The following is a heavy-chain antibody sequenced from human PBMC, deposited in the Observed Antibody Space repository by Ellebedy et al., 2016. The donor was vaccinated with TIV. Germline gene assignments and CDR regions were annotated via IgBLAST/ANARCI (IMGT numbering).Heavy chain of an antibody. CDR3: ARARYFDWLLWGN. CDR1: GGSISSYY. V-gene: IGHV4-59*01. Sequence: SETLSLTXTVSGGSISSYYWSWIRQPPGKGLEWIGYIYYSGNTNYNPSLKSRVTISVDTSKNQFSLKLSSVTAADTAVYYCARARYFDWLLWGNWGQGTLVTVSS. D-gene: IGHD3-9*01. J-gene: IGHJ4*02. CDR2: IYYSGNT.